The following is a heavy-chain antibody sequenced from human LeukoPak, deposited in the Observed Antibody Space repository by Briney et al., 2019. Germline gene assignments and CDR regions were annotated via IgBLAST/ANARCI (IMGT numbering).Heavy chain of an antibody. Sequence: SETLSLTCTVSGGSISSGPYYWVWIRQPPGKGLEWIGNFYYTGSTNYNPSLKSRLTISVDTSKNQFSLKLSSVTAADTAVYYCARGYDIVVVPAASRYSLFDYWGQGTLVTVSS. J-gene: IGHJ4*02. CDR3: ARGYDIVVVPAASRYSLFDY. D-gene: IGHD2-2*01. V-gene: IGHV4-39*01. CDR2: FYYTGST. CDR1: GGSISSGPYY.